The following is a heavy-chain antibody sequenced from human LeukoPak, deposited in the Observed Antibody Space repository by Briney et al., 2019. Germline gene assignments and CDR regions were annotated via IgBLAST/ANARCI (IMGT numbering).Heavy chain of an antibody. D-gene: IGHD2-15*01. V-gene: IGHV3-53*01. Sequence: GGSLRLSCAASGFTVSSNYMSWVRQAPGKGLEWVSVIYSGGSTYYADSVKGRFTISRDNSKNTLYLQMNSLRAEDTAVYYCAREKSRVVVAARGAFDIWGQGTMVTVSS. CDR2: IYSGGST. CDR1: GFTVSSNY. J-gene: IGHJ3*02. CDR3: AREKSRVVVAARGAFDI.